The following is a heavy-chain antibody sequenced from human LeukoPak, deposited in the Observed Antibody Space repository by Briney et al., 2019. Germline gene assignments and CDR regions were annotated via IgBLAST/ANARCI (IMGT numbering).Heavy chain of an antibody. CDR3: ATAFPQWLVTYLDY. Sequence: GASVKVSCKASGGTFSSYAISWVRQAPGQGLEWMGRIIPILGIANYAQKFQGRVTITADKSTSTAYMELSSLRSEDTAVYYCATAFPQWLVTYLDYWGQGTLVTVSS. CDR2: IIPILGIA. V-gene: IGHV1-69*04. D-gene: IGHD6-19*01. CDR1: GGTFSSYA. J-gene: IGHJ4*02.